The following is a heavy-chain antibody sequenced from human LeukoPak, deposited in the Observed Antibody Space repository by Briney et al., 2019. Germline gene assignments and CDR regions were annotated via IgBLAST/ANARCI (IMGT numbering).Heavy chain of an antibody. V-gene: IGHV3-23*01. D-gene: IGHD4-11*01. CDR3: AKGSATYTYLFDY. Sequence: GGSLRLSCAASGFTFSSYAMSWVSQSPGKGLEWVSVISGSGGSTYYADSVKGRFTISGDYSKNTLYLQMNSLRAEDTAVYYCAKGSATYTYLFDYWGQGTLVTVSS. CDR1: GFTFSSYA. CDR2: ISGSGGST. J-gene: IGHJ4*02.